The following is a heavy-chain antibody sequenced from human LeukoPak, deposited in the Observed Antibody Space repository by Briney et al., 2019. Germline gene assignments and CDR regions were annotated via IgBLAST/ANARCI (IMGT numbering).Heavy chain of an antibody. CDR3: AASETRPYYDFWSGTQPYGMDV. CDR1: GYTFTSYG. Sequence: ASVKVSCKASGYTFTSYGISWVRQAPGQGLEWMGWISAYNGNTNYAQKLQGRVTMTTDTSTSTAYMELRSLRSDDTAVYYCAASETRPYYDFWSGTQPYGMDVWGQGTTVTVSS. D-gene: IGHD3-3*01. V-gene: IGHV1-18*01. J-gene: IGHJ6*02. CDR2: ISAYNGNT.